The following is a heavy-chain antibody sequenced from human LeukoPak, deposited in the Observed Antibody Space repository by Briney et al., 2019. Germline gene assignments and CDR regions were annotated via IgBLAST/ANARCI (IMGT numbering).Heavy chain of an antibody. V-gene: IGHV3-7*03. CDR1: GFTFSSYW. CDR3: ARDLGAGSIGYYYYGMDV. J-gene: IGHJ6*02. CDR2: IKQDGSEK. Sequence: GGSLRLSCAASGFTFSSYWMSWVRQAPGKGLEWVANIKQDGSEKYYVDSVKGRFTISRDNAKNSLYLQMNSLRAEDTAVYYCARDLGAGSIGYYYYGMDVWGQGTTVTVSS. D-gene: IGHD6-19*01.